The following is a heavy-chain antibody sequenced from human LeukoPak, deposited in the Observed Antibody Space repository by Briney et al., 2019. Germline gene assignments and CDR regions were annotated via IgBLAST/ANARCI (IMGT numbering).Heavy chain of an antibody. CDR3: ARGSVAVAGTFYYYYYMDV. Sequence: PSETLSLTCTVSGGSISSSSYYWGWIRQPPGKGLEWIGSIYYSGSTYYNPSLKSRVTISVDTSKNQFSLKLSSVTAADTAAYYCARGSVAVAGTFYYYYYMDVWGKGTTVTISS. CDR2: IYYSGST. V-gene: IGHV4-39*01. D-gene: IGHD6-19*01. CDR1: GGSISSSSYY. J-gene: IGHJ6*03.